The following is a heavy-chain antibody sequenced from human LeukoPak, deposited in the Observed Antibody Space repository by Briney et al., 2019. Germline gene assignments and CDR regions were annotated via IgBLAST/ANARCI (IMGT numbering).Heavy chain of an antibody. CDR2: IYTSGST. CDR1: GGSISSGSYY. V-gene: IGHV4-61*02. Sequence: PSQTLSLTCTVSGGSISSGSYYWSWIRQPAGKGLEWIGRIYTSGSTNYNPSLKSRVTISVDTSKNRFSLKLSSVTAADTTVYYCARGGSGYYYYRGQGTLVTVSS. J-gene: IGHJ4*02. CDR3: ARGGSGYYYY. D-gene: IGHD3-22*01.